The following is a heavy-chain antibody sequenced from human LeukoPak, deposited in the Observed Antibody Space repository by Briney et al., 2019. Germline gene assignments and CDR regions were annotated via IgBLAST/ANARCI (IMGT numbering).Heavy chain of an antibody. D-gene: IGHD5-18*01. CDR2: IYTSGST. CDR1: GGSISSGNYY. CDR3: ARERLTWIQICCDAFDI. J-gene: IGHJ3*02. V-gene: IGHV4-61*02. Sequence: SETLSLTCTVSGGSISSGNYYWSWIRQPAGKGLEWIGRIYTSGSTNYNPSLKSRVTISVDTSKNQFSLKLSSVTAADTAVYYCARERLTWIQICCDAFDIWGQGTMVIVSS.